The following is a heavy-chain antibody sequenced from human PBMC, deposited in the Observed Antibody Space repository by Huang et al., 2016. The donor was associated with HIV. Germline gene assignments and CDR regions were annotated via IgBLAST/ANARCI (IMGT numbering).Heavy chain of an antibody. CDR3: ARASWYEPRSWYFGL. J-gene: IGHJ2*01. D-gene: IGHD6-13*01. CDR1: GGSVSGHY. Sequence: QVQLQQWGAGLLKPSETLSLTCAVYGGSVSGHYCSWIRQPPGKGLEWIAEINDNGYTNNKPSRKSRVTISVHTSRNQFSLKLNAVTAADAAVYYCARASWYEPRSWYFGLWGRGTLVTVSS. V-gene: IGHV4-34*01. CDR2: INDNGYT.